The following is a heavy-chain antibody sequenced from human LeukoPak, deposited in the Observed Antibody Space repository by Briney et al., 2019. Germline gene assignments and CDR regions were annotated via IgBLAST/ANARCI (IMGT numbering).Heavy chain of an antibody. Sequence: ASVKVSCKASGYTFTSYDINWVRQATGQGLEWMGWMNPNSGNTGYAQKFQGRVTMTRNTSISTAYMELSSLRSEDTAVYYCARSVGSGRYVRFDPWGQGTLVTVSS. CDR3: ARSVGSGRYVRFDP. D-gene: IGHD3-10*01. J-gene: IGHJ5*02. CDR1: GYTFTSYD. V-gene: IGHV1-8*01. CDR2: MNPNSGNT.